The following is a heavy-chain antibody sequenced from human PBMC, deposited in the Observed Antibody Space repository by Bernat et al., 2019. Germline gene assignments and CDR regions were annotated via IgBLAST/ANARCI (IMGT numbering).Heavy chain of an antibody. Sequence: EVQLVESGGGLVQPGGSLRLSCVASGFTVSSNYMSWVRQAPGKGLEWVTVIYSGGSTYYAGYVKGRITISGHNSKTALFLQMSRLRDEDTALYCCARGHTDSSGYYYYYGMDVWGQGTTVTVSS. V-gene: IGHV3-53*04. CDR2: IYSGGST. D-gene: IGHD3-22*01. J-gene: IGHJ6*02. CDR3: ARGHTDSSGYYYYYGMDV. CDR1: GFTVSSNY.